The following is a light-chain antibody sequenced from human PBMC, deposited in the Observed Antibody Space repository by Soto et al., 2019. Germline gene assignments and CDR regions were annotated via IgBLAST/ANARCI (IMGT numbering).Light chain of an antibody. CDR3: HQYNSFSPWT. Sequence: DIQMTQSPSSLSASLGDRVTITCRASQSISNFLNWVQHKPGNAPKVLISAASTLQSGVPPRFSGSESGTEFTLTITSLQPDDFATYYCHQYNSFSPWTFGQGTKVEVK. J-gene: IGKJ1*01. CDR1: QSISNF. V-gene: IGKV1-16*01. CDR2: AAS.